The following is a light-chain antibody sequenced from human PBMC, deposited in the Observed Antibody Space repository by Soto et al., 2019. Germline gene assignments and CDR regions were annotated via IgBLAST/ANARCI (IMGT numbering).Light chain of an antibody. V-gene: IGKV1-17*03. CDR1: QAITNY. Sequence: DIQMTQSPSAMSASVGDRVNITCRASQAITNYLAWFQQKPGKVPKRLIYGASSLQLGVPSRFSGSGSGTEFTLTISSLQPGDVATYYCLQDINYPWTFGQGTKVEIK. CDR3: LQDINYPWT. CDR2: GAS. J-gene: IGKJ1*01.